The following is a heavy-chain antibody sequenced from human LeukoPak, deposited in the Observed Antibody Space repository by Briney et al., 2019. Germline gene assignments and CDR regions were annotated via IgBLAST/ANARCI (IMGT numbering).Heavy chain of an antibody. Sequence: GSLRPSCKASGFTFSSYTMNWVRQAPGKGLDRVSSISGSSSSIYYADSVKGRFTISRDNAKNSLYLQMHCLRADDTAVYYCASRTYLAYWGQGTLVTVSS. CDR1: GFTFSSYT. CDR2: ISGSSSSI. CDR3: ASRTYLAY. J-gene: IGHJ4*02. V-gene: IGHV3-48*04.